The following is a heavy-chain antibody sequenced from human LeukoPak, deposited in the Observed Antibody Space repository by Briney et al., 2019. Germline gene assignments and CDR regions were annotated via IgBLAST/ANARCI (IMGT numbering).Heavy chain of an antibody. CDR3: ARVYSWDSSGYYSYYYYYGMDV. V-gene: IGHV4-30-4*01. CDR2: IFYLGST. D-gene: IGHD3-22*01. Sequence: SETLSLTCAVSGGSISSGNFYWSWIRQPPGKGLEWIGYIFYLGSTYYNLSLKSRVTMSVDTSKNQFSLILRSVTAADTAVYYCARVYSWDSSGYYSYYYYYGMDVWGQGTTVTVSS. CDR1: GGSISSGNFY. J-gene: IGHJ6*02.